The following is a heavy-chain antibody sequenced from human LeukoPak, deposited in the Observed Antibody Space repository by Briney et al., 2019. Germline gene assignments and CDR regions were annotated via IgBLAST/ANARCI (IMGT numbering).Heavy chain of an antibody. CDR3: ARSSRDSSGYFFDY. Sequence: PGRSLRLSCAASGFTFSSYAMHWVRQAPGKGLEWVAVISYDEITKYYGDSVKGRFTISRDNSQNTVDLQMNSLRAEDAAVYYCARSSRDSSGYFFDYWGQGSLVTVSS. CDR1: GFTFSSYA. J-gene: IGHJ4*02. CDR2: ISYDEITK. D-gene: IGHD3-22*01. V-gene: IGHV3-30*04.